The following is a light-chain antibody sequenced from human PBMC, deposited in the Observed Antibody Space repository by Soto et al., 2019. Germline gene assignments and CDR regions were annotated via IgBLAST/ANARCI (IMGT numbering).Light chain of an antibody. CDR1: NSNIGAGSG. Sequence: QSVLTQPPSVTGAPGQRVTISCTGNNSNIGAGSGVNWYQQFPDKAPKLLIYANTHRPSGVPDRFSGSTSATSASLAITGLQTHDAADYYCQSFDSIRTGLIFGGGTKVTVL. CDR3: QSFDSIRTGLI. J-gene: IGLJ2*01. V-gene: IGLV1-40*01. CDR2: ANT.